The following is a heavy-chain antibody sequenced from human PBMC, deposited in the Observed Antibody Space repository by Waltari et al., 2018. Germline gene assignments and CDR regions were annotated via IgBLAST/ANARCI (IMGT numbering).Heavy chain of an antibody. CDR2: MNPNSGNT. J-gene: IGHJ6*02. D-gene: IGHD2-2*01. V-gene: IGHV1-8*01. CDR3: ARGSQVVPAATYYGMDV. Sequence: QVQLVQSGAEVKKPGASVKVSCKASGYTFTSYDLTWVRQATGQGLEWMGWMNPNSGNTGYAQKFQGRVTMTRNTSISTAYMELSSLRSEDTAVYYCARGSQVVPAATYYGMDVWGQGTTVTVSS. CDR1: GYTFTSYD.